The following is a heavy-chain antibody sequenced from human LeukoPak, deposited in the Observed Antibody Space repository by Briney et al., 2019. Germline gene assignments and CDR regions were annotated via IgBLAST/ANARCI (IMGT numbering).Heavy chain of an antibody. CDR1: GYTFTSYY. Sequence: ASVKFSCEASGYTFTSYYMHWVRQAPGQGLEWMGIINPSCGSTSYAQKFQGRVTMTRDTSTSTVYMELSSLRSEDTAVYYCARSGAKQGTTGTTNGAFDIWGQGTMVTVSS. V-gene: IGHV1-46*01. CDR2: INPSCGST. D-gene: IGHD1-1*01. CDR3: ARSGAKQGTTGTTNGAFDI. J-gene: IGHJ3*02.